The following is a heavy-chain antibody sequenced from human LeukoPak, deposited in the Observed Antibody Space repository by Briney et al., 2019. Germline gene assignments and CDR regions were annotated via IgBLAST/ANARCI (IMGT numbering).Heavy chain of an antibody. CDR3: AREVYCSHTTCYYFDY. V-gene: IGHV3-21*01. Sequence: GGSLRLSCAASGFTFSSYSMNWVRQAPGKGLEWVSSISDSSRYIFYADSVKGRSTISRDNAKNSLYLQMNSLRAEDTAVYYCAREVYCSHTTCYYFDYWGLGTLVTVSS. J-gene: IGHJ4*02. CDR2: ISDSSRYI. D-gene: IGHD2/OR15-2a*01. CDR1: GFTFSSYS.